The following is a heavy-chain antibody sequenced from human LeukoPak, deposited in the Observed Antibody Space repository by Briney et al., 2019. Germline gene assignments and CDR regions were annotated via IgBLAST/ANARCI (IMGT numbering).Heavy chain of an antibody. CDR2: ISGYNGNT. D-gene: IGHD6-13*01. Sequence: ASVKVSCKASGYTFTSYGISWVRQAPGQGLEWMGWISGYNGNTKYAQNLQGRVTMTTDTSTSTAYMELGSLRADDTAVYYCAREVATITVAAAGGIDYWGQGTLVTVSS. J-gene: IGHJ4*02. CDR1: GYTFTSYG. V-gene: IGHV1-18*01. CDR3: AREVATITVAAAGGIDY.